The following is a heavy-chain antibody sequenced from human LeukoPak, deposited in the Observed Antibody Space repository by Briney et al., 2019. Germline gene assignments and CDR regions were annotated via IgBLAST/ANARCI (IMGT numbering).Heavy chain of an antibody. CDR3: ARAARRDYYDSSGSPYFDY. J-gene: IGHJ4*02. V-gene: IGHV4-59*01. D-gene: IGHD3-22*01. CDR1: GGSISSYY. CDR2: IYYSGST. Sequence: SETLSLTCTVSGGSISSYYWSWIRQPPGKGLEWIGYIYYSGSTNYNPSLKSRVTISVDTSKNQFSLKLSSVTAADTAVYYCARAARRDYYDSSGSPYFDYWGQGTLVTVSS.